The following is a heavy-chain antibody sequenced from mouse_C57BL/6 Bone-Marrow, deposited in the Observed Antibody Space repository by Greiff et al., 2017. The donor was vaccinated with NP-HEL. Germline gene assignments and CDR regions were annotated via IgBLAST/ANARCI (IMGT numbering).Heavy chain of an antibody. V-gene: IGHV7-1*01. CDR1: GFTFSDFY. D-gene: IGHD2-4*01. CDR3: ARDERGLRGWFAY. CDR2: SRNKANDYTT. Sequence: EVKLVESGGGLVQSGRSLRLSCATSGFTFSDFYMEWVRQAPGKGLEWIAASRNKANDYTTEYSASVKGRFIVSRDTSQSILYLQMNALRAEDTAIYYCARDERGLRGWFAYWGQGTLVTVSA. J-gene: IGHJ3*01.